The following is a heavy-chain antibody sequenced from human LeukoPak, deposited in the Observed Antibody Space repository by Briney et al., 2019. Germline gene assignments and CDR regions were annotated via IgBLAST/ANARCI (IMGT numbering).Heavy chain of an antibody. CDR3: ARDGGLLWFGELFKPTGY. Sequence: ASVKVSFKASGYTFTSYGISWVRQAPGQGLEWMGWISAYNGNTNYAQKLQGRVTMTTDTSTSTAYMELRSLRSDDTAVDYCARDGGLLWFGELFKPTGYWGQGTLVTVSS. V-gene: IGHV1-18*01. CDR2: ISAYNGNT. J-gene: IGHJ4*02. D-gene: IGHD3-10*01. CDR1: GYTFTSYG.